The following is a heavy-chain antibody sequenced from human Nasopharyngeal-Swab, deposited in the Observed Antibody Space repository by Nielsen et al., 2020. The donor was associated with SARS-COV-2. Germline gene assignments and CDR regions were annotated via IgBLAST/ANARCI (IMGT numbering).Heavy chain of an antibody. Sequence: GESLKISCAASGFTFSTYAMTWVRQAPGKGLEWVSTIDAGGGNTWYADSVKGRFTISRDNSKSTLYLQMNSLRAEDTAVYYCAKDSEGLGGDYDYWGQGTLVTVSS. J-gene: IGHJ4*02. CDR1: GFTFSTYA. D-gene: IGHD1-26*01. V-gene: IGHV3-23*01. CDR3: AKDSEGLGGDYDY. CDR2: IDAGGGNT.